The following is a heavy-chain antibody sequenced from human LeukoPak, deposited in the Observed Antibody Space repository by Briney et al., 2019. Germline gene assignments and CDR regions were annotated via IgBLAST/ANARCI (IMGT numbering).Heavy chain of an antibody. J-gene: IGHJ4*02. V-gene: IGHV3-7*01. CDR3: VRDFHVRLYDTGGYSY. D-gene: IGHD3-22*01. CDR1: GFTFTNYW. Sequence: GGSLRLSCAASGFTFTNYWMSWVRQAPGKGLELVANIKQDRSEKYYVDSVKGRFTISRDNAKNSLYLQMNSLRAEDAAVYYCVRDFHVRLYDTGGYSYWGQGTLVTVSS. CDR2: IKQDRSEK.